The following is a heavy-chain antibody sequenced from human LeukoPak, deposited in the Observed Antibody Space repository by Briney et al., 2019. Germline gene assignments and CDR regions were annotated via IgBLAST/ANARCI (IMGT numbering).Heavy chain of an antibody. V-gene: IGHV3-48*03. D-gene: IGHD6-13*01. Sequence: PGGSLGLSCAASGFTFSSYEMKWVRQAPGKGLEWVSYISSGGSTTYSADSVKGRFTISRDNAKNSLYLQMNSLRAEDTAVYYCARVQQPSGIQGYYYGMDVWGQGTTVTVSS. CDR2: ISSGGSTT. J-gene: IGHJ6*02. CDR3: ARVQQPSGIQGYYYGMDV. CDR1: GFTFSSYE.